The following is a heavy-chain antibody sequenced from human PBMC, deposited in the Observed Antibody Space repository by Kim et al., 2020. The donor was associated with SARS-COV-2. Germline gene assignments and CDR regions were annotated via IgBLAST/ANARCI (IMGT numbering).Heavy chain of an antibody. CDR3: AREELQQLDF. CDR2: GAP. D-gene: IGHD6-13*01. Sequence: GAPKYAQKFQGRVTIAADKSTSTANMELTSLRSDDTAVYYCAREELQQLDFWGQGTLVTVSS. V-gene: IGHV1-69*06. J-gene: IGHJ4*02.